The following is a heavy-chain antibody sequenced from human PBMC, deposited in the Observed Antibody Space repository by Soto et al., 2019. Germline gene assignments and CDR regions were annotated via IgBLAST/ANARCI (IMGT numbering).Heavy chain of an antibody. D-gene: IGHD6-13*01. CDR2: ISWNSGSI. CDR1: GFTFDDYA. V-gene: IGHV3-9*01. J-gene: IGHJ5*02. Sequence: PGGSLRLSCAASGFTFDDYAMHWVRQAPGKGLEWVSGISWNSGSIGYADSVKGRFTISRDNAKNSLYLQMNSLRAEDTALYYCAKGCSSWYGKNWFDPWGQGTLVTVSS. CDR3: AKGCSSWYGKNWFDP.